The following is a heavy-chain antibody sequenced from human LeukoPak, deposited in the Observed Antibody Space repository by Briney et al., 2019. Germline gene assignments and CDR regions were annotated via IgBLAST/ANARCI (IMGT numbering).Heavy chain of an antibody. CDR2: ISGSGGTT. D-gene: IGHD6-19*01. CDR1: GFTFSSYA. Sequence: GGSLRLSCVVSGFTFSSYAMSWARQAPGKGLEWVSGISGSGGTTYCADSVKGRFTISRDNSKNTLYLQMNSLRAEDTAVYYCAKNDFGSGWVGDYWGQGTLVTVSS. J-gene: IGHJ4*02. V-gene: IGHV3-23*01. CDR3: AKNDFGSGWVGDY.